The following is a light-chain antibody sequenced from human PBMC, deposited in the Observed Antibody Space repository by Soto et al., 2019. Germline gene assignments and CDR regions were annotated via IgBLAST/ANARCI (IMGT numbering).Light chain of an antibody. V-gene: IGLV2-23*02. CDR1: SSDVGSYNL. CDR3: SSYAGTYTYV. Sequence: QSALTQPASVSGSPGQSITISCTGTSSDVGSYNLVSWYQQHPGKAPKLMIYEVSKRPSGVPDRFSGSKSGNTASLTISGLQAEDEASYYCSSYAGTYTYVFGTG. J-gene: IGLJ1*01. CDR2: EVS.